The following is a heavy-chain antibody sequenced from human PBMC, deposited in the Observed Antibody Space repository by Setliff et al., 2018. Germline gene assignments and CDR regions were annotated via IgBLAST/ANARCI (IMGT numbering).Heavy chain of an antibody. Sequence: ASVKVSCKASGYTFTSYDINWVRQATGQGLEWMGWMNPNSGNTGYAQRFQGRVTITRNTSISTAYMELSSLRSEDTAVYYCARGNILLQSSGSYYYGMDVWGQGTTVTVSS. CDR2: MNPNSGNT. V-gene: IGHV1-8*03. CDR1: GYTFTSYD. J-gene: IGHJ6*02. D-gene: IGHD3-10*01. CDR3: ARGNILLQSSGSYYYGMDV.